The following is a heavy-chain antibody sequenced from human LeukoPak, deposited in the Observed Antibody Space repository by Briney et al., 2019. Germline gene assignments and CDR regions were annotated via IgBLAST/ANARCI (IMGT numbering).Heavy chain of an antibody. D-gene: IGHD6-6*01. Sequence: GGSLRLSCAASGFTFDDYGMSWVRRAPGKGLEWVSGINWNAAGTDYADSVKGRFTISRDNAKNALYLQINSLRAEDSALYYCARDRLYYMDVWGKGTTVTVSS. J-gene: IGHJ6*03. CDR1: GFTFDDYG. CDR3: ARDRLYYMDV. V-gene: IGHV3-20*04. CDR2: INWNAAGT.